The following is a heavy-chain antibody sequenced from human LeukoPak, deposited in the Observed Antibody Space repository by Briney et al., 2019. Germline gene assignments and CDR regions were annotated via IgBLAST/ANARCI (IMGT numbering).Heavy chain of an antibody. CDR3: AREQEAAGNWFFDL. D-gene: IGHD6-13*01. J-gene: IGHJ2*01. CDR1: GFTFSTYW. CDR2: IHRDGTST. Sequence: GVSLRLSCAASGFTFSTYWMHWVRQIPGKGLVWVSRIHRDGTSTHYADSVRGRFSISRENAEDTLYLQMNSLRAEDTAIYYCAREQEAAGNWFFDLWGRGTLVTVSS. V-gene: IGHV3-74*01.